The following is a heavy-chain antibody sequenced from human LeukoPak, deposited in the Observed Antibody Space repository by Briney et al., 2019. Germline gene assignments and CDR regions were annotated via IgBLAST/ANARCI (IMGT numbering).Heavy chain of an antibody. CDR1: GFTFDDYA. CDR3: ARVSGYSSLISFDY. J-gene: IGHJ4*02. CDR2: ISWNSGSI. D-gene: IGHD6-19*01. Sequence: GGSLRLSCAASGFTFDDYAMHWVRQAPGKGLEWVSGISWNSGSIGYADSVKGRFTISRDNAKNSLYLQMNSLRAEDTAVYYCARVSGYSSLISFDYWGQGTLVTVSS. V-gene: IGHV3-9*01.